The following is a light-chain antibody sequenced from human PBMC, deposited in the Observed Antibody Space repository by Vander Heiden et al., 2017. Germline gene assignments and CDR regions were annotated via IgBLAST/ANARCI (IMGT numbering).Light chain of an antibody. CDR1: QSLLHRDGKTY. Sequence: DIVMTQTPLSLYVTSGQPASISWKSSQSLLHRDGKTYLYWYLQKPGRPPQLLMYEVSNRFSGVPQKFSGGGSGTDFTLKISRVEAEDRGIYYCVQSIDFPLTSGQGTKVEIK. CDR3: VQSIDFPLT. J-gene: IGKJ1*01. V-gene: IGKV2D-29*01. CDR2: EVS.